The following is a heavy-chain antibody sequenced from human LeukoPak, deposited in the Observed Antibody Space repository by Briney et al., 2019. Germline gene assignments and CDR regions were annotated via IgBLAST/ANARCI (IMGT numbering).Heavy chain of an antibody. D-gene: IGHD2-2*01. J-gene: IGHJ6*02. CDR1: GYTFTSYY. CDR3: ARGRSVVVPAAMWALYYYGMDV. V-gene: IGHV1-46*01. CDR2: INPSGGST. Sequence: GASVKVSCKASGYTFTSYYMHWVRQAPGQGLEWMGIINPSGGSTSYAQKFQGRVTMTGDTSTSTVYMELSSLRSEDTAVYYCARGRSVVVPAAMWALYYYGMDVWGQGTTVTVSS.